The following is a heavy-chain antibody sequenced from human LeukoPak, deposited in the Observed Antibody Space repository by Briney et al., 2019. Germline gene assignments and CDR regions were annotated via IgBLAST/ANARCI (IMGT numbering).Heavy chain of an antibody. Sequence: SETLSLTCAVYGGSFSGCYWSWIRQPPGKGLEWIGEINHSGSTNYNPSLKSRVTISVDTSKNQFSLKLSSVTAADTAVYYCARGNGYNLALWYWGQGTLVTVSS. V-gene: IGHV4-34*01. D-gene: IGHD5-24*01. CDR2: INHSGST. CDR3: ARGNGYNLALWY. CDR1: GGSFSGCY. J-gene: IGHJ4*02.